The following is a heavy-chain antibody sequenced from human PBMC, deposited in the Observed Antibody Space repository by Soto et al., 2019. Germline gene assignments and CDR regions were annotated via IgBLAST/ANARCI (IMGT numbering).Heavy chain of an antibody. CDR3: AAMDPPLRFLVYYGMDV. CDR2: ISSSSSYI. V-gene: IGHV3-21*01. D-gene: IGHD3-3*01. CDR1: GFTFSSYS. J-gene: IGHJ6*02. Sequence: EVQLVESGGGLVKPGGSLRLSCAASGFTFSSYSMNWVRQAPGKGLEWVSSISSSSSYIYYADSVKGRFTISRDNAKNSLYLQMNSLRAEDTAVYSCAAMDPPLRFLVYYGMDVWGQGTTVTVSS.